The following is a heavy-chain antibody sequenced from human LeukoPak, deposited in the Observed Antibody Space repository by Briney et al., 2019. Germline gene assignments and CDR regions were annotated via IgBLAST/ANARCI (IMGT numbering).Heavy chain of an antibody. D-gene: IGHD3-22*01. V-gene: IGHV1-69*04. CDR1: GGTFSSYA. J-gene: IGHJ4*02. CDR3: ARDPITYYYDSSGYGPGY. Sequence: SVKVSCKASGGTFSSYAISWVRQAPGQGLEWMGRIIPILGIANYAQKFQGRVTITADKSTSTAYMELSSLRSEDTAVYYCARDPITYYYDSSGYGPGYWGQGTLVTVSS. CDR2: IIPILGIA.